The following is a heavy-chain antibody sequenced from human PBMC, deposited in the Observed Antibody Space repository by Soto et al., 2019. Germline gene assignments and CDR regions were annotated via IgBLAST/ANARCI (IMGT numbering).Heavy chain of an antibody. CDR2: INHSGST. Sequence: SETLSLTCAFYVGSFRGYYWTWIRQPPGTGLEWSGEINHSGSTNYNPSLKSRVTISVDTSKNQFSLKLTSVTAADTAVYYCARDKITGLFDYWGQGTQVTVS. V-gene: IGHV4-34*01. J-gene: IGHJ4*02. CDR3: ARDKITGLFDY. D-gene: IGHD2-8*02. CDR1: VGSFRGYY.